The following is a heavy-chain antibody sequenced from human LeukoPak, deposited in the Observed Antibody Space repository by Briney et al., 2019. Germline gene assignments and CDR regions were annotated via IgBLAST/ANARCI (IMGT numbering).Heavy chain of an antibody. CDR1: GFTFSSYA. CDR3: ARDPQPAYYDSNFPYPFSFDP. J-gene: IGHJ5*02. D-gene: IGHD3-22*01. CDR2: ISYDGSNK. V-gene: IGHV3-30*04. Sequence: PGGSLRLSCAASGFTFSSYAMHWVRQAPGKGLEWVAVISYDGSNKYYADSVKGRFTISRDNSKNTLYLQMNSLRAEDTAVYYCARDPQPAYYDSNFPYPFSFDPWGQGTLVTVSS.